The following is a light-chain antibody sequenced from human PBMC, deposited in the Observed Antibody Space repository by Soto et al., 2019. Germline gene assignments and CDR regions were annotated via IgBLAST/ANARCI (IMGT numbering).Light chain of an antibody. V-gene: IGKV1-5*01. J-gene: IGKJ5*01. Sequence: DIQMTQSPSTLSASVGDRVTMTCRASQSVSYCLAWYQQKPGRAPKLLIYDASSLQSGVPSRFSGSGSGTDFTLTISRLEPEDFAVYYCQQYGSSPTITFGQGTRLEIK. CDR2: DAS. CDR1: QSVSYC. CDR3: QQYGSSPTIT.